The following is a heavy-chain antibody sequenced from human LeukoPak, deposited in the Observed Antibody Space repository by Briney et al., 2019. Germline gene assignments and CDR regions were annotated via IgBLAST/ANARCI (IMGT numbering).Heavy chain of an antibody. D-gene: IGHD3-22*01. CDR2: IHPGDSIS. J-gene: IGHJ1*01. Sequence: GESLKISCKGSGYRFTSYWIGWVRRTPGKGLEWMGIIHPGDSISRYSPSFQGQVSISVDKSINTAYLQWGSLKASDTAMYYCARRALEDYYDGSGYYASQHWGQGALVTVSS. CDR3: ARRALEDYYDGSGYYASQH. CDR1: GYRFTSYW. V-gene: IGHV5-51*01.